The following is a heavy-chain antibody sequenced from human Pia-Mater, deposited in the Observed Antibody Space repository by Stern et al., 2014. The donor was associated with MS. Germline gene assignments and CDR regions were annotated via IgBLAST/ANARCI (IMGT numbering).Heavy chain of an antibody. J-gene: IGHJ3*02. V-gene: IGHV3-11*01. Sequence: QVQLEESGGGLVKPGGSLRLSCAASGFTFSDYYMSWIRQAPGKGLEWVSSISSSGSSIYYADSVKGRFTISRDNAKNSLYLQMNSLRAEDTAVYYCARSHSKWLVHDAFDIWGQGTMVSVSS. CDR3: ARSHSKWLVHDAFDI. CDR2: ISSSGSSI. CDR1: GFTFSDYY. D-gene: IGHD6-19*01.